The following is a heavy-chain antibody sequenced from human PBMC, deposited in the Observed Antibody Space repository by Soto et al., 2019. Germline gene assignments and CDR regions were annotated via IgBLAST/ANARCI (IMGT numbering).Heavy chain of an antibody. J-gene: IGHJ6*02. V-gene: IGHV1-2*02. D-gene: IGHD6-13*01. Sequence: QVQLVQSGAEVKKPGASVKVSCKASGYTFTGYYMHWVRQAPGQGLEWMGWSNPNSGGTNYAQKFQGRVTMTRDTSISNAYMALSRLRCDDTAVYYCARERLVAAAGRYYYGMDVWGQGTTVTVSS. CDR3: ARERLVAAAGRYYYGMDV. CDR2: SNPNSGGT. CDR1: GYTFTGYY.